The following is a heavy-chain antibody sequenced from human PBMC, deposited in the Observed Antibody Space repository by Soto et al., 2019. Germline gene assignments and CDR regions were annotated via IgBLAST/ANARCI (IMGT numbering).Heavy chain of an antibody. CDR3: AKGFDILTGNYRDYSFDY. CDR2: ISSSGDGT. J-gene: IGHJ4*02. V-gene: IGHV3-23*01. D-gene: IGHD3-9*01. CDR1: GFTFSNYA. Sequence: PGGSLRLSCVVSGFTFSNYAMIWVRQAPGKGLEWVSSISSSGDGTYYADSVLGRFTISRDNSKKTLYLQMNRLRAEDTAVYYCAKGFDILTGNYRDYSFDYSGQGTLVTSP.